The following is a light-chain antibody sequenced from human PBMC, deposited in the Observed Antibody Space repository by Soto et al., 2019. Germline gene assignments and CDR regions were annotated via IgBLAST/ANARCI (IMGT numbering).Light chain of an antibody. V-gene: IGLV1-40*01. Sequence: QSVLTQPPSVSGAPGLRVTISCTGSSSNIGAGYDVHWYQQLPGTAPKLLIYGNNNRPSGVPERFSGSKSGTSASLAITGLQAEDEADYYCQSYDSSLGGHVVFGGGTRLTVL. CDR3: QSYDSSLGGHVV. CDR1: SSNIGAGYD. CDR2: GNN. J-gene: IGLJ2*01.